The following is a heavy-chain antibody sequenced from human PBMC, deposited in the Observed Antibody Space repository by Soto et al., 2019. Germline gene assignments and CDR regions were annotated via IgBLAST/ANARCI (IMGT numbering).Heavy chain of an antibody. V-gene: IGHV4-4*02. J-gene: IGHJ6*02. CDR3: ARDEAQDYYYGMDV. CDR1: GACISSNNW. CDR2: IYHSGST. Sequence: QVHLQESGPGLVKPSGTLSLTCAVSGACISSNNWWSLVRQPPGKGLEWIGEIYHSGSTNYNPSLKSRVTITVDKYKNKFSLTLRSVTAADTAVYYCARDEAQDYYYGMDVWGQGTTVTASS.